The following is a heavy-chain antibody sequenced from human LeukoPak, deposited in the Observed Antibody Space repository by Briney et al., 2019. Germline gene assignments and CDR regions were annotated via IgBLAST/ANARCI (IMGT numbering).Heavy chain of an antibody. V-gene: IGHV5-51*01. CDR3: ARSVRAAAANRFDP. CDR2: IYPGDSDT. D-gene: IGHD6-13*01. Sequence: GESLKISGKGSGDSFTSYWIGWVGQMPGKVLEWMGIIYPGDSDTRYSPSFQGQVTISADKSISTAYLQCSTLKASHTAMYYSARSVRAAAANRFDPWGQGTLVTASS. CDR1: GDSFTSYW. J-gene: IGHJ5*02.